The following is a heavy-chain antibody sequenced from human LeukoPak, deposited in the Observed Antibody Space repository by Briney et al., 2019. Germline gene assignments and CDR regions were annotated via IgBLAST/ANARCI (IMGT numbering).Heavy chain of an antibody. CDR3: ARNIPVTRWGY. CDR1: GFTFRDYA. CDR2: IYSGGST. D-gene: IGHD2-21*01. J-gene: IGHJ4*02. V-gene: IGHV3-66*01. Sequence: PGRFLRLSCTASGFTFRDYAMSWFRQAPGKGLEWVSLIYSGGSTYYADSVKGRFTISRDNSKNTVYLQMNSLRAEDTAVYYCARNIPVTRWGYWGQGTLVTVSS.